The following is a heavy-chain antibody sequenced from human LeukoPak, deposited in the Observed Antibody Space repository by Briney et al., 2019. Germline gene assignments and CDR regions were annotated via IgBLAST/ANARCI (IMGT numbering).Heavy chain of an antibody. CDR3: ARGFGGSYLEN. Sequence: PSETLSLTCTVSGGSISSSSYYWGWIRQPPGKGLEWIGSIYYSGSTYYNPSLKSRVTISVDTSKNQFSLKLSSVTAADTAVYYCARGFGGSYLENWGQGTLVTVSS. CDR1: GGSISSSSYY. J-gene: IGHJ4*02. V-gene: IGHV4-39*01. CDR2: IYYSGST. D-gene: IGHD3-16*02.